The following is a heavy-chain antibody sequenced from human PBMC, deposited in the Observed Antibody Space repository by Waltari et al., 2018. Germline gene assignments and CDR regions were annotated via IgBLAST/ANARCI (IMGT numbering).Heavy chain of an antibody. J-gene: IGHJ4*02. CDR2: IYYSGST. CDR3: TRVPSNKRNFDY. Sequence: QVQLQESGPGLVKPSETLSLTCSVSGGSMSNSYWSWIRQPPGKGLEWIGYIYYSGSTNYNPSLKSRVTISIDTSKNQFSLKLTSVTAADTALYYCTRVPSNKRNFDYWGQGTLVTVSS. V-gene: IGHV4-59*01. CDR1: GGSMSNSY.